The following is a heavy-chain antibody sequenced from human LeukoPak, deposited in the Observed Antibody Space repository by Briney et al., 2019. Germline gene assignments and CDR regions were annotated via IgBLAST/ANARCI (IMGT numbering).Heavy chain of an antibody. CDR3: AKDMSNWNDVTTPDN. CDR1: GFTFSSYG. J-gene: IGHJ4*02. D-gene: IGHD1-1*01. V-gene: IGHV3-30*18. CDR2: ITFDGSNK. Sequence: GGSLRLSCAVSGFTFSSYGMHWVRQAPGKGLEWVAFITFDGSNKYYPDSVKGRFIISRDNSKSTLYLQMNSLRAEDTAIYYCAKDMSNWNDVTTPDNWGQGTLVTVSS.